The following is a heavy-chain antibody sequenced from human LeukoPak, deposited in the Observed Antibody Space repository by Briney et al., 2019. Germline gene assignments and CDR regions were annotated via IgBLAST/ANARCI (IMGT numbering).Heavy chain of an antibody. Sequence: PSETLSLTCTVSGGSISSYYWSWIRQPPGKGLEWIGYIYYSGSTNYNPSLKSRVTISVDTSKNQFSLKLSSVTAADTAVYYCAKNAEGIAAASFDPWGQGTLVTVSS. V-gene: IGHV4-59*01. CDR3: AKNAEGIAAASFDP. D-gene: IGHD6-13*01. CDR1: GGSISSYY. J-gene: IGHJ5*02. CDR2: IYYSGST.